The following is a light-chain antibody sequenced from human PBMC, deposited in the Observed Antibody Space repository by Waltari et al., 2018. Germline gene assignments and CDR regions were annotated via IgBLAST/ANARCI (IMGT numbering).Light chain of an antibody. CDR1: SSDLGGYRF. J-gene: IGLJ1*01. CDR2: DVS. Sequence: QSALTQPASLSGSPGQAITLSCTRSSSDLGGYRFVSWYQQHPGKAPKLMIYDVSHRPSGVSNRFSGSKSGNTASLTISGLQPEDEADYYCSSYTSIIPPFLFGTGTKVTVL. V-gene: IGLV2-14*01. CDR3: SSYTSIIPPFL.